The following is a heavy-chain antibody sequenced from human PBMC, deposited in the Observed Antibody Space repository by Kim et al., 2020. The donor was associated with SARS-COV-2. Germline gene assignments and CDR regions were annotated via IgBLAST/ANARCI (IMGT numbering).Heavy chain of an antibody. V-gene: IGHV4-34*01. CDR2: INHSGST. CDR3: ASGGYSYGYPPDY. CDR1: GGSFSGYY. D-gene: IGHD5-18*01. J-gene: IGHJ4*02. Sequence: SETLSLTCAVYGGSFSGYYWSWIRQPPGKGLEWIGEINHSGSTNYNPSLKSRVTISVDTSKNQFSLKLSSVTAADTAVYYCASGGYSYGYPPDYWGQGTLVTVSS.